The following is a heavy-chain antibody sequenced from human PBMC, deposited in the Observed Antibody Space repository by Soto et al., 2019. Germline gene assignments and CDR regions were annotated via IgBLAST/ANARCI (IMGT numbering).Heavy chain of an antibody. D-gene: IGHD1-26*01. CDR1: GFTFSSYG. CDR2: ISYDGSNK. J-gene: IGHJ4*02. V-gene: IGHV3-30*18. CDR3: AKSQVGATTSGYNY. Sequence: GESLKISCAASGFTFSSYGMHWVRQAPGKGLEWVAVISYDGSNKYYADSVKGRFTISRDNSKNTLYLQMNSLRAEDTAVYYCAKSQVGATTSGYNYWGQGTLVTVSS.